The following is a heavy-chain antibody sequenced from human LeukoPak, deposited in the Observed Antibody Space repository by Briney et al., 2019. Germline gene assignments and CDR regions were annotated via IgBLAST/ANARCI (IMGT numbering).Heavy chain of an antibody. CDR2: ISGRGGYT. CDR1: RFTFSSYA. D-gene: IGHD3/OR15-3a*01. J-gene: IGHJ4*02. V-gene: IGHV3-23*01. CDR3: ARGTGNYYGY. Sequence: GGSLRLSCAASRFTFSSYAMSWVRQAPGKGLEWVSAISGRGGYTYYADSVKGRFTISRDNSKNTLYLQMNSLRAEDTAVYYCARGTGNYYGYWGQGTLVTVSS.